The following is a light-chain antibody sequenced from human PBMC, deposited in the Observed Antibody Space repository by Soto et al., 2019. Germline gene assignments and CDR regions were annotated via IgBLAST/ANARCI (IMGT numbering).Light chain of an antibody. J-gene: IGLJ1*01. Sequence: QSALTQPASVSGSPGQSITISCTGTSSDVGGYNYVSWYQQHPGKAPKLMIYDVSNRPSGVSNRFSGSKSGNTASLTISGLQAEDEAEYYCSSYTSSSTPFVLGTG. CDR2: DVS. CDR1: SSDVGGYNY. V-gene: IGLV2-14*01. CDR3: SSYTSSSTPFV.